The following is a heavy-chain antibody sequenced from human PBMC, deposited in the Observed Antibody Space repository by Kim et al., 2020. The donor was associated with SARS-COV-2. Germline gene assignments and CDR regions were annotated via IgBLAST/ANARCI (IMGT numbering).Heavy chain of an antibody. Sequence: GGSLRLSCAASGFTFSSYAMSWVRQAPGKGLEWVSVIYSGGSSTYYADSVKGRFTISRDNSKNTLYLQMNSLRAEDTAVYYCAKEEDYGDYRAAFDYWGQGTLVTVSS. CDR2: IYSGGSST. D-gene: IGHD4-17*01. CDR1: GFTFSSYA. CDR3: AKEEDYGDYRAAFDY. V-gene: IGHV3-23*03. J-gene: IGHJ4*02.